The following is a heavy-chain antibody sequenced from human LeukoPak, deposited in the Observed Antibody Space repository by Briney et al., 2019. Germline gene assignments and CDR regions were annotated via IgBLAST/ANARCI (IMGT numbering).Heavy chain of an antibody. CDR1: GFTFSDYY. J-gene: IGHJ6*02. V-gene: IGHV3-11*01. D-gene: IGHD3-3*01. CDR3: ARVRREWLFPNYYYYGMDV. CDR2: ISSSGSTI. Sequence: GGSLRLSCAASGFTFSDYYMSWIRQAPGKGLEWVSYISSSGSTIYYADSVKGRSTISRDNAKNSLYLQMNSLRAEDTAVYYCARVRREWLFPNYYYYGMDVWGQGTTVTVSS.